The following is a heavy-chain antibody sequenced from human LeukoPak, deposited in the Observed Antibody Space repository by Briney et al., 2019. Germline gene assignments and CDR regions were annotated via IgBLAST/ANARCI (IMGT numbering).Heavy chain of an antibody. V-gene: IGHV3-74*01. CDR1: GFTFSSYW. Sequence: GESLRLSCAAPGFTFSSYWMHWVRQAPGKGLVWVSRINGDGSSTDYADSVKGRFTTSRDKAKNTLYLQMNSLRAEDTAVYSWAREMGSQSLRLTLHYYYSCSMDVWGQGTTVTVSS. J-gene: IGHJ6*02. CDR3: AREMGSQSLRLTLHYYYSCSMDV. D-gene: IGHD2-21*02. CDR2: INGDGSST.